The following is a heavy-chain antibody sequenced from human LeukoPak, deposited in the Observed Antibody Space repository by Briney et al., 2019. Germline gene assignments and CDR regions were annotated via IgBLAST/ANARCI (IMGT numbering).Heavy chain of an antibody. J-gene: IGHJ4*02. D-gene: IGHD3-16*02. CDR1: GFTFSSYS. CDR2: ISSSSYI. V-gene: IGHV3-21*01. CDR3: ARDHELGGVIVIAFDY. Sequence: GGSLRLSCAASGFTFSSYSMNWVRQAPGKGLEWVSSISSSSYIYYADSVKGRFTISRDNAKNSLYLQMNSLRAEDTAVYYCARDHELGGVIVIAFDYWGQGTLVTVSS.